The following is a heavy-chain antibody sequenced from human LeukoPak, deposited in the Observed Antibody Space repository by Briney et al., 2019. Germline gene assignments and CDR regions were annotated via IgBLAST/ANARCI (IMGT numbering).Heavy chain of an antibody. D-gene: IGHD6-13*01. V-gene: IGHV4-39*01. Sequence: SETLSLTCTVSGGSISSDGVYWGWVRQPPGKGLEWIGSIFHSGGTYYNPSLKSRVIIPVDTSKNQFSLQLNSVTAADTAVYYCARWGSSWTGDYFDYWGQGTLVTVSS. CDR2: IFHSGGT. CDR3: ARWGSSWTGDYFDY. CDR1: GGSISSDGVY. J-gene: IGHJ4*02.